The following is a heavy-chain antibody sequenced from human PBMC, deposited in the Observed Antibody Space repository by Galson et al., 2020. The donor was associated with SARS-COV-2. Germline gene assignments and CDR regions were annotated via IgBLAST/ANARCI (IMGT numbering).Heavy chain of an antibody. D-gene: IGHD3-10*01. CDR3: AKVLVRFGESDDAFDI. CDR2: ISYEGSNK. CDR1: GFTFSSYG. V-gene: IGHV3-30*18. J-gene: IGHJ3*02. Sequence: GGSLRLSCAASGFTFSSYGMHWVRQAPGKGLEWVAVISYEGSNKYYADSVKGRFTISRDNSKNTLYLQMNSLRAEDTAVYYCAKVLVRFGESDDAFDIWGQGTMVTVSS.